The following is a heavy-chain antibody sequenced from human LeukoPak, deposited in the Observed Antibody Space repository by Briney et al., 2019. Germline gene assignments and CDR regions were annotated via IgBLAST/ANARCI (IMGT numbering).Heavy chain of an antibody. D-gene: IGHD3-3*01. CDR2: ISAYNGNT. J-gene: IGHJ4*02. Sequence: GASVKVSCKASGYTFTSYGISWVRQAPGQGLEWMGWISAYNGNTNYAQKLQGRVTMTTDTSTSTAYMELRSLRSDDTALYYCARDRGDFWSGYYPSDYWGQGTLVTVSS. CDR3: ARDRGDFWSGYYPSDY. CDR1: GYTFTSYG. V-gene: IGHV1-18*01.